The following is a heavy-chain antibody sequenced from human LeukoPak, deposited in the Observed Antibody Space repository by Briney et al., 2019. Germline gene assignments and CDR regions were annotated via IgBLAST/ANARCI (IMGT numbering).Heavy chain of an antibody. J-gene: IGHJ3*02. CDR1: GYTFTSYD. Sequence: ASVKVSFKASGYTFTSYDINWVRQATGQGLEWMGWMNPNSGNTGYAQKVQGRVTMTRNTSISTAYMELSSLRCEDTAVYYCARGAAAGDDAFDIGGQGTMVTVSS. V-gene: IGHV1-8*01. CDR2: MNPNSGNT. D-gene: IGHD6-13*01. CDR3: ARGAAAGDDAFDI.